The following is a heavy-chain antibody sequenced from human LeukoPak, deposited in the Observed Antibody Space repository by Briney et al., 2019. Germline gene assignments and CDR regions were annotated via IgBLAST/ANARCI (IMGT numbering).Heavy chain of an antibody. CDR3: AKHYYDTSGTPRYFDY. D-gene: IGHD3-22*01. CDR1: GFTFGNYA. J-gene: IGHJ4*02. Sequence: GGSLRLSCAPSGFTFGNYAMRWLRQAPGKGLEWVSAISSSGGSTYYADSVKGRFTISRDNSKNTLYLQMNSLRAEDTAVYYCAKHYYDTSGTPRYFDYWGQGTLVTVSS. CDR2: ISSSGGST. V-gene: IGHV3-23*01.